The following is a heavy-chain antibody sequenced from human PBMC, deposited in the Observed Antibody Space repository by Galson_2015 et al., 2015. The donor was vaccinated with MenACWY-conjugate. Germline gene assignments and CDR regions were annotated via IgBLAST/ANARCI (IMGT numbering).Heavy chain of an antibody. V-gene: IGHV4-59*08. D-gene: IGHD3-16*01. J-gene: IGHJ4*02. Sequence: TLSLTCTVSGASLRSHHWSWFRQPPGKGLEWIAYIRDTGSLKDNPSLKGRVTMSAYKSNNQFSLRLISVTAADTAVYYCARLPTGGSSFGYFDYWGQGIVVAVSS. CDR2: IRDTGSL. CDR1: GASLRSHH. CDR3: ARLPTGGSSFGYFDY.